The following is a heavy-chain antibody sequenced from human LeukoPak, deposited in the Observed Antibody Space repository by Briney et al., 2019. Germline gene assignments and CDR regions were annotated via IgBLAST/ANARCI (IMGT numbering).Heavy chain of an antibody. CDR2: IYSGGST. Sequence: GGSLRLSCAASGFTVSSNYMSWVRQAPGKGLEWVSVIYSGGSTYYADSVKGRFTISRDNSKNTLYLQMNSLRAEDTAVYYCAKELYYYGSGSLGFDYWGQGTLVTVSS. D-gene: IGHD3-10*01. V-gene: IGHV3-53*01. CDR3: AKELYYYGSGSLGFDY. J-gene: IGHJ4*02. CDR1: GFTVSSNY.